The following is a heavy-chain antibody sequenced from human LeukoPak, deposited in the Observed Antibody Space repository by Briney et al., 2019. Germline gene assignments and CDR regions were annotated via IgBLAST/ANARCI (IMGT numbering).Heavy chain of an antibody. V-gene: IGHV4-59*01. CDR3: TRSLPAAMFSLDY. D-gene: IGHD2-2*01. CDR2: ISYSGST. Sequence: SETLSLTRTVSGDSISGYYWSWIRQPPGKRLEWIGYISYSGSTNYNPSLKTRVTISVDTSRNQFSLKLTSVTAADTAVYYCTRSLPAAMFSLDYWGQGTLVTVSS. J-gene: IGHJ4*02. CDR1: GDSISGYY.